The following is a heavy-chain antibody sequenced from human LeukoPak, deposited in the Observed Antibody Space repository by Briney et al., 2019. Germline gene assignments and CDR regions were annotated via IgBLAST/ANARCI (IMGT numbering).Heavy chain of an antibody. D-gene: IGHD2-8*01. V-gene: IGHV4-61*02. J-gene: IGHJ3*02. Sequence: SETLSLTCTVSGGSISSGSYYWSWIRQPAGKGLEWIGRIYTSGSTNYNPSLKSRVTISVETSKNQFSLKLSSVTAADTAVYYCASTNIVLMVYALNNDAFDIWGQGTMVTVSS. CDR2: IYTSGST. CDR1: GGSISSGSYY. CDR3: ASTNIVLMVYALNNDAFDI.